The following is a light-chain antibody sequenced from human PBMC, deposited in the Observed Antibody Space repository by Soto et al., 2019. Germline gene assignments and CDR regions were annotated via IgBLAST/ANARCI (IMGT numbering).Light chain of an antibody. CDR2: AVS. V-gene: IGLV2-14*01. CDR3: SSYTRSSTLV. CDR1: SSDVGGYNY. Sequence: QSALTQPASVSGSPGQSITISCTGTSSDVGGYNYVSWYQQHPGKAPKLMISAVSNRASGVSNRFSGSKSGNTASLTISGLQAEDEADYYCSSYTRSSTLVFGGGTKLTVL. J-gene: IGLJ2*01.